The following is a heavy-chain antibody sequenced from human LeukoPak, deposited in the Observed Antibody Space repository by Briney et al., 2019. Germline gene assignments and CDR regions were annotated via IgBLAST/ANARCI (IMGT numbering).Heavy chain of an antibody. CDR2: IIPILGIA. V-gene: IGHV1-69*04. D-gene: IGHD6-19*01. Sequence: SVKVSCKASGGTFSSYAISWVRQAPGQGLEWMGRIIPILGIANYAQKFQGRVTTTADKSTSTAYMELSSLRSEDTAVYYCARGTAVAATSYSSGWYYAFDIWGQGTMVTVSS. J-gene: IGHJ3*02. CDR3: ARGTAVAATSYSSGWYYAFDI. CDR1: GGTFSSYA.